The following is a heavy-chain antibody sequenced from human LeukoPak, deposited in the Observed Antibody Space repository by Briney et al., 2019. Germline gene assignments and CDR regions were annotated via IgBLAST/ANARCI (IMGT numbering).Heavy chain of an antibody. Sequence: SQTLSLTCTVSGGSISSGSYYWSWIRQPAGKGLEWIVRIYTSGSTNYNPSLKSRVTISVGTSKNQFSLKLSSVTAADTAVYYCARGRRWAHYWGQGTLVTVSS. D-gene: IGHD1-26*01. J-gene: IGHJ4*02. CDR1: GGSISSGSYY. V-gene: IGHV4-61*02. CDR3: ARGRRWAHY. CDR2: IYTSGST.